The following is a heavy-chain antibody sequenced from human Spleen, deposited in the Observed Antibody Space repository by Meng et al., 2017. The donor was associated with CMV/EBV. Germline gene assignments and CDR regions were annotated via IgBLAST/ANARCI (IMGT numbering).Heavy chain of an antibody. J-gene: IGHJ3*02. V-gene: IGHV3-30*07. D-gene: IGHD2-2*01. CDR1: GYTFTGYY. CDR3: VREGYCTSSSCSNPGLQGGAFDI. CDR2: ISYDVSYK. Sequence: SCKASGYTFTGYYMHGVRQATGQGLEGVDVISYDVSYKYYADSVKGRFTISRDNAQNSLYLQMNSLTAEDTAVYYCVREGYCTSSSCSNPGLQGGAFDIWGQGTMVTVSS.